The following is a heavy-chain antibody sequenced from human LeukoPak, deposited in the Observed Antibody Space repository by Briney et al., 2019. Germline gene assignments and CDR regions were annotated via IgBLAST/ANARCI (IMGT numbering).Heavy chain of an antibody. CDR3: ARRIAVARNHNWFDP. V-gene: IGHV4-34*01. CDR1: GGSFSGYY. J-gene: IGHJ5*02. CDR2: INHSGST. Sequence: PSETLSLTCAVYGGSFSGYYWSWIRQPPGKGLEWIGEINHSGSTNYNPSLKSRVTISVDTSKNQFSLKLSSVTAADTAVYYCARRIAVARNHNWFDPWGQGTLVTVSS. D-gene: IGHD6-19*01.